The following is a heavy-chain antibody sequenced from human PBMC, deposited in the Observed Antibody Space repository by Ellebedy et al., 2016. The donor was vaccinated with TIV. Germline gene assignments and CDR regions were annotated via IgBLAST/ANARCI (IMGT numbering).Heavy chain of an antibody. CDR2: IYYSGST. D-gene: IGHD2-2*01. CDR1: GGSISSYY. Sequence: SETLSLTXTVSGGSISSYYWSWIRQPPGKGLEWIGYIYYSGSTNYNPSLKSRVTISVDTSKNQFSLKLSSVTAADTAVYYCARGLLKGIVVVPAFDYWGQGTLVTVSS. J-gene: IGHJ4*02. V-gene: IGHV4-59*12. CDR3: ARGLLKGIVVVPAFDY.